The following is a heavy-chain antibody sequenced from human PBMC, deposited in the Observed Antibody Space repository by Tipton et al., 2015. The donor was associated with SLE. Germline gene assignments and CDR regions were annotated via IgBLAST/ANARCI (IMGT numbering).Heavy chain of an antibody. Sequence: LRLSCSVSGGAVIHNYWSWIRQPPGKGLEWIGYIHSSGTTKYNSSLRSRVTISVDTSKNQFSLKLRSVTAADTALYFCASLGTDYGDHWGQGALVTVSS. CDR1: GGAVIHNY. CDR2: IHSSGTT. J-gene: IGHJ4*02. D-gene: IGHD3-16*01. CDR3: ASLGTDYGDH. V-gene: IGHV4-59*02.